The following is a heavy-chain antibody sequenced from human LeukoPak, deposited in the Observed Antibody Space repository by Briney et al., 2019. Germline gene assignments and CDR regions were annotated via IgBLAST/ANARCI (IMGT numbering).Heavy chain of an antibody. CDR2: IYYSGNT. CDR1: GGSISSYY. CDR3: AGRNKYSSGWYSDY. V-gene: IGHV4-59*01. Sequence: SETLSLTCTVSGGSISSYYWSWIRQPPGKGLEWIGYIYYSGNTNYNPSLKSRVTISVDTSKNQFSLKLSSVTATDTAVYHCAGRNKYSSGWYSDYWGQGTLVTVSS. D-gene: IGHD6-19*01. J-gene: IGHJ4*02.